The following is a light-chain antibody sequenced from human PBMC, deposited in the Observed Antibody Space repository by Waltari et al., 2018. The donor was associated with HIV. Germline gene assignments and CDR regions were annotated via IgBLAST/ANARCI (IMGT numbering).Light chain of an antibody. Sequence: DIQLTQSPSFLSASVGDRVTVDCRASQDISDFLAWYQQKPGLAPRLLSYDAATLYTGVPSRFRGSGSGTEFTLTISSLQPEDCASYYCQQLHTFPLTFGGGTKV. CDR1: QDISDF. J-gene: IGKJ4*01. CDR2: DAA. CDR3: QQLHTFPLT. V-gene: IGKV1-9*01.